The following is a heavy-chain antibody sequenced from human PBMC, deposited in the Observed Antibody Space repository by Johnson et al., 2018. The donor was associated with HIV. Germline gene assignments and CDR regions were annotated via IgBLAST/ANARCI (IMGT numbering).Heavy chain of an antibody. Sequence: QVKLVESGGGFVQPGGSLRLSCAVSGFIFSSYAMHWVRQAPGKGLEYISTINWNGGSTGYADSVKGRFTISRDNAKNSLYLQMNSLRAEDTALYYCARDRTGGSYPRAFDIWGQGTMVTVSS. V-gene: IGHV3-64*04. D-gene: IGHD1-26*01. CDR3: ARDRTGGSYPRAFDI. CDR1: GFIFSSYA. CDR2: INWNGGST. J-gene: IGHJ3*02.